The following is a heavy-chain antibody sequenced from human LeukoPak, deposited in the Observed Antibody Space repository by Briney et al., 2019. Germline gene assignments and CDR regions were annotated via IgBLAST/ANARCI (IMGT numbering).Heavy chain of an antibody. V-gene: IGHV1-8*01. CDR3: AREVYCSGGSCYSNWFDP. CDR2: MNPNSGNT. D-gene: IGHD2-15*01. CDR1: GYTFTSFD. J-gene: IGHJ5*02. Sequence: ASVKVSCKASGYTFTSFDINWVRQATGQGLEWMGWMNPNSGNTGYAQKFQGRVTMTRNTSISTAYMELSSLRSDDTAVYYCAREVYCSGGSCYSNWFDPWGQGTLVTVSS.